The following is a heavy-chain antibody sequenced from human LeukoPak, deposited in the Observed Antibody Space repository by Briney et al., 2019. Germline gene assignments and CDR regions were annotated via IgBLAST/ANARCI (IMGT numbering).Heavy chain of an antibody. CDR1: GFTFSSYA. V-gene: IGHV3-30*04. D-gene: IGHD3-22*01. J-gene: IGHJ4*02. CDR3: ARDYYDSSGYLFLDY. CDR2: ISYDGSNK. Sequence: GGSLRLSCAASGFTFSSYAMRWVRQAPGKGLEWVAVISYDGSNKYYADSVKGRFTISRDNSKNTLYLQTNSLRAEDTAVYYCARDYYDSSGYLFLDYWGQGTLVTVSS.